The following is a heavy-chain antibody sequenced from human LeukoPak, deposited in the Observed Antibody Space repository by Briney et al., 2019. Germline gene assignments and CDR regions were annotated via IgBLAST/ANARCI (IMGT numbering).Heavy chain of an antibody. V-gene: IGHV4-59*01. J-gene: IGHJ4*02. CDR2: IYYSGST. D-gene: IGHD6-19*01. CDR3: ARDSSGWYDY. CDR1: GGSISSYY. Sequence: SETLSLTCTVSGGSISSYYWSWIRQPPGKGLEWIGYIYYSGSTNYNPSLKSRVTISVDTSKNQFSLKLSSVTAADTAVYYCARDSSGWYDYWGQGALVTVSS.